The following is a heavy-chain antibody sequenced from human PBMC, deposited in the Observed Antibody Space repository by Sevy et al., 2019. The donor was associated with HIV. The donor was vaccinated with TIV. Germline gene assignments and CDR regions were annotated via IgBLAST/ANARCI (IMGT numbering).Heavy chain of an antibody. CDR2: TYYRSKWYN. CDR1: GDSVSSNSAA. CDR3: ARDRWELLHNYFDY. V-gene: IGHV6-1*01. Sequence: SETLSLTCAISGDSVSSNSAAWNWIRQSPSRGLEWLGRTYYRSKWYNDYEVSVKSRITINPDTSKNQCSLQLNSVTPEDTAVYYCARDRWELLHNYFDYWGQGTLVTVSS. D-gene: IGHD1-26*01. J-gene: IGHJ4*02.